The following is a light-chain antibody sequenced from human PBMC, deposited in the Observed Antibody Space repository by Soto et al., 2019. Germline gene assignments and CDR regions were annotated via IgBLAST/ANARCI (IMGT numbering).Light chain of an antibody. CDR3: LLSYNAARV. CDR2: ETS. CDR1: TGAVTSNHH. J-gene: IGLJ2*01. V-gene: IGLV7-46*01. Sequence: QAVVTQEPSLTVSPGGTVTLTCGSSTGAVTSNHHPYWFQQKAGQAPRTLIYETSNKHSWTPARFSGSLLGDKAALTLSGAQPEDEAQYYCLLSYNAARVFGGGTKLTVL.